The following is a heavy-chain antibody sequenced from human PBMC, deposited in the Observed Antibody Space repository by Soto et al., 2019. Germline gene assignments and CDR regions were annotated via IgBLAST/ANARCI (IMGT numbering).Heavy chain of an antibody. D-gene: IGHD1-1*01. V-gene: IGHV1-69*13. CDR2: IIPIFGTA. CDR3: ELPTPSSREDIDY. Sequence: SVKVSCKASGGTFSSYAIRWVRQAPGQGLEWMGGIIPIFGTANYAQKFQGRVTITADESTSTAYMELSSLRSEDTAMYYCELPTPSSREDIDYWGQGTLVTVSS. J-gene: IGHJ4*02. CDR1: GGTFSSYA.